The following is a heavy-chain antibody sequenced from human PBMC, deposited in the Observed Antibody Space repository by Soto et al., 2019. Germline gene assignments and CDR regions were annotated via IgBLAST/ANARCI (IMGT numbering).Heavy chain of an antibody. CDR2: FSSAEGDK. V-gene: IGHV3-30-3*01. D-gene: IGHD2-15*01. Sequence: QVQVVESGGGVVQPGRSLRLSCEASGFTLSNYAMHWVRQAPGKGLEWVASFSSAEGDKFYAASVKGRFTISRDNSKPAAYRQMGRLRFDDCEVCFCGREGTSLYGGFDVWGQGSMVTVSS. CDR1: GFTLSNYA. CDR3: GREGTSLYGGFDV. J-gene: IGHJ3*01.